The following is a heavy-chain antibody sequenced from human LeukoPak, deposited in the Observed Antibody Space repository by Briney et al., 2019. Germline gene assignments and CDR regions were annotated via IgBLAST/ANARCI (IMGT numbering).Heavy chain of an antibody. CDR1: GFTISSYW. D-gene: IGHD5-18*01. Sequence: GGSLRLSCAASGFTISSYWMHWVRQAPGKGLVWVSRINSDGSRTNYADSVKGRFTISIDNAKTTLFLQMDSLRAEDTAVYYCARARGNNYGFFDYWGQGIMVTVSS. CDR3: ARARGNNYGFFDY. J-gene: IGHJ4*02. V-gene: IGHV3-74*01. CDR2: INSDGSRT.